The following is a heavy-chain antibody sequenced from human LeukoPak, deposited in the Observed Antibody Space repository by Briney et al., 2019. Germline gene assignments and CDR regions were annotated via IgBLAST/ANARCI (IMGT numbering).Heavy chain of an antibody. CDR1: GGTFSSYA. CDR3: AGGVDGYEPGFRWFY. J-gene: IGHJ4*02. V-gene: IGHV1-69*13. D-gene: IGHD5-24*01. CDR2: IIPIFGTA. Sequence: ASVKVSCKASGGTFSSYAISWVRQAPGQGLEWMGGIIPIFGTANYAQKFQGRVTITADESTSTAYMELSSLRSEDTAVYYCAGGVDGYEPGFRWFYWGQGTLVTVSS.